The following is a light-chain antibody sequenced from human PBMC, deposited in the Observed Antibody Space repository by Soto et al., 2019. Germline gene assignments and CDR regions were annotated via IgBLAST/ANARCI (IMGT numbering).Light chain of an antibody. V-gene: IGKV3-20*01. Sequence: VLTQSPVTLSFTKGERATLSCRASQIVTSKHLAWYQHRPGQAPRLLIYGASSRAAGIPDRFSGSGSGTDFTLTITRLEPEDFAVYYCQHYGSSPPLTFGGGTKVDIK. CDR1: QIVTSKH. CDR2: GAS. J-gene: IGKJ4*01. CDR3: QHYGSSPPLT.